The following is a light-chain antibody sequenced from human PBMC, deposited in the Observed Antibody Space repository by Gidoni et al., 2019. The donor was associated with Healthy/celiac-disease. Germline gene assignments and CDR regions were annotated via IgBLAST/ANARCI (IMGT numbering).Light chain of an antibody. CDR2: LGS. V-gene: IGKV2-28*01. Sequence: DIVMTQSPLSLPVTPGEPASISCRSSQSLLHSNGYNYLDWYLQKPGQSPQLLTYLGSNRASGVPDRFSGSGSGTGFTLKISRVEAEDVGVYYCMQALQTPRTFXXXTKVEIK. J-gene: IGKJ1*01. CDR3: MQALQTPRT. CDR1: QSLLHSNGYNY.